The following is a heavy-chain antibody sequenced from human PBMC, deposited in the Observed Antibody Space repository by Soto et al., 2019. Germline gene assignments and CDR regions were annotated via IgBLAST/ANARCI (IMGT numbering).Heavy chain of an antibody. CDR1: GGTFSRYS. J-gene: IGHJ6*02. CDR2: IIPIFGIA. D-gene: IGHD2-2*01. Sequence: QVQLVQSGAEVKKPGSSVKVSCKASGGTFSRYSIIWVRQAPGHGLEWIGRIIPIFGIASYAQKFQGRVTITADESTSTAYMELSSLRSDDTAVYYCAREDRDRETGLVPAAIDGMDVWGQGTTVTVSS. V-gene: IGHV1-69*08. CDR3: AREDRDRETGLVPAAIDGMDV.